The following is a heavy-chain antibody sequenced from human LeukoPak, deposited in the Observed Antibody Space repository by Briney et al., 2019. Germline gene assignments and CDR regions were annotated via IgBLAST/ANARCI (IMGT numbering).Heavy chain of an antibody. V-gene: IGHV1-8*02. J-gene: IGHJ4*02. Sequence: ASVKVSCKASGYTFTSYDINWVRQATGRGLEWMGWMNPNSGYTGSAQKFQGRLTMTRDTSISTAYMELSSLRSEDTAVYYCARVVGAVDYWGQGTLVTVSS. D-gene: IGHD3-3*01. CDR2: MNPNSGYT. CDR3: ARVVGAVDY. CDR1: GYTFTSYD.